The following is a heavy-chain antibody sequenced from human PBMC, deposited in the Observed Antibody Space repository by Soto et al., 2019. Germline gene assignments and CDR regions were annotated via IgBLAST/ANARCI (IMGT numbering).Heavy chain of an antibody. D-gene: IGHD1-26*01. CDR3: ARGLLEYTSSIVYDY. J-gene: IGHJ4*02. Sequence: QVQLQESGPGLVKPSETLSLTCNVSGDSMRSYYWSWIRQPPGKGLEWIGYMYYSGNTNYNPSLESRVTFSVDTSRNQFSLKLSSVTGADPAVFFCARGLLEYTSSIVYDYWGQGTLVTVSS. V-gene: IGHV4-59*12. CDR1: GDSMRSYY. CDR2: MYYSGNT.